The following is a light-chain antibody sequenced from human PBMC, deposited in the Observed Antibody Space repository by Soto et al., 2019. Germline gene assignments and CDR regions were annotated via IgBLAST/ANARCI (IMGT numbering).Light chain of an antibody. J-gene: IGLJ2*01. CDR1: SSKIGSNT. CDR3: AAWDDSLNGFVV. V-gene: IGLV1-44*01. Sequence: QSVLTQPPSASGTPGQRVTISCSGSSSKIGSNTVNWYQQLPGTAPKLLIYSNNQRPSGVPDRFSGSKSGTSASLAISGLQSEDEADYYCAAWDDSLNGFVVFGGGTQLTVL. CDR2: SNN.